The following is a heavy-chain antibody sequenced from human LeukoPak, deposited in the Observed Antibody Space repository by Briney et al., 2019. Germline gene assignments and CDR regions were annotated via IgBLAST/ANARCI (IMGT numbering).Heavy chain of an antibody. J-gene: IGHJ6*02. CDR2: IIPILGIA. CDR1: GGTFSSYA. D-gene: IGHD4/OR15-4a*01. V-gene: IGHV1-69*04. CDR3: ARDGAGDYYYGMDV. Sequence: SVKVSCKASGGTFSSYAISWVRQAPGQGLEWMGRIIPILGIANYAQKFQGRVTITADKSTSTAYMELSSLRSEDTAVYDCARDGAGDYYYGMDVWGQGTTVTVSS.